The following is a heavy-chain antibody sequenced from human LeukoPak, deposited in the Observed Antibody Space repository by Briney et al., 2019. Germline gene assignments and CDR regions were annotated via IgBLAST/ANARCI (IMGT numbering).Heavy chain of an antibody. Sequence: SETLSLTCTVSGGSINSGSYYWSWIRQPAGKGLEWIGRIYTSGSTNYNPSLKSRVTISVDTSKNQFSLKLSSVTAADTAVYYCARHGRGVVTPYYYYYMDVWGKGTTVTISS. D-gene: IGHD4-23*01. V-gene: IGHV4-61*02. CDR3: ARHGRGVVTPYYYYYMDV. CDR2: IYTSGST. J-gene: IGHJ6*03. CDR1: GGSINSGSYY.